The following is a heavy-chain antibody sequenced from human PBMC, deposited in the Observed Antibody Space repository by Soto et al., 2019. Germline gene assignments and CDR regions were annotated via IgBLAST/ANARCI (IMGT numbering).Heavy chain of an antibody. Sequence: EASVKVSCKASGGTFSSYAISWVRQAPGQGLEWMGGIIPIFGTANYAQKFQGRVTITADESTSTAYMELSSLRSEDTAVYYCARCPTPPYSSGWPYFDYWGQGTLVTVSS. J-gene: IGHJ4*02. CDR1: GGTFSSYA. CDR2: IIPIFGTA. CDR3: ARCPTPPYSSGWPYFDY. D-gene: IGHD6-19*01. V-gene: IGHV1-69*13.